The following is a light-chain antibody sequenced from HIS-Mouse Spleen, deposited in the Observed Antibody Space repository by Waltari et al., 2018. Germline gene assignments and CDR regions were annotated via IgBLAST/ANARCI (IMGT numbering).Light chain of an antibody. CDR3: NSRDSSGNHLSV. CDR2: GKN. CDR1: SLRSYY. J-gene: IGLJ1*01. V-gene: IGLV3-19*01. Sequence: SSELTQDPAVSVALGQTVRITCQGDSLRSYYASWYQQKPGQAPVLVIYGKNNRPSGIPDRFSGSSSGNTASLTITGAQAEDEADYYCNSRDSSGNHLSVFGTGTKLTVL.